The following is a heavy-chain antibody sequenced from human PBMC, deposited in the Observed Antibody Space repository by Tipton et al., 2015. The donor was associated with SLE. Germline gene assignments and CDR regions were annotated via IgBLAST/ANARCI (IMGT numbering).Heavy chain of an antibody. CDR3: ARWAGPTVNFDY. Sequence: TLSLTCTVPGGSISSYYWSWTRQPPGKGLEWIGYIYYSGSTNYNPSLKSRVTISVDTSKNQFSLKLSSVTAADTAVYYCARWAGPTVNFDYWGQGTLVTVSS. J-gene: IGHJ4*02. CDR2: IYYSGST. CDR1: GGSISSYY. V-gene: IGHV4-59*01. D-gene: IGHD4-11*01.